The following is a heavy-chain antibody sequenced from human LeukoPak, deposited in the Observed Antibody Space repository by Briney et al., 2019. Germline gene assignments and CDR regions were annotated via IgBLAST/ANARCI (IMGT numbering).Heavy chain of an antibody. D-gene: IGHD3-9*01. Sequence: GSLRLSCAASGFTFSDYYMSWIRQSPGKGLEWIGSLYYSGSAYYNPSLKSRVTISVDTSKSQFSLRLSSVTAADTAIYYCANYDILTASQVYYFGNWGQGTLVTVSS. CDR1: GFTFSDYY. CDR3: ANYDILTASQVYYFGN. CDR2: LYYSGSA. J-gene: IGHJ4*02. V-gene: IGHV4-38-2*01.